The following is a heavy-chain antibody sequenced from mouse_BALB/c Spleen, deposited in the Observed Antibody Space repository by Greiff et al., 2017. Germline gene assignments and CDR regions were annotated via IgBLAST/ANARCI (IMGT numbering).Heavy chain of an antibody. V-gene: IGHV2-4-1*01. D-gene: IGHD2-10*02. CDR2: IWSGGST. Sequence: VQLQQSGPGLVQPSQSLSITCTVSGFSLTSYGVHWVRQSPGKGLEWLGVIWSGGSTDYNAAFISRLGISKDNSKSQVFFKMNSLQADDTAIYYCARNWYGNYVVFAYWGQGTLVTVSA. CDR1: GFSLTSYG. CDR3: ARNWYGNYVVFAY. J-gene: IGHJ3*01.